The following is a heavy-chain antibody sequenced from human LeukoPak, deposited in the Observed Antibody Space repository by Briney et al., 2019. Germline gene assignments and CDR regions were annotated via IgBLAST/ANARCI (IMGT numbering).Heavy chain of an antibody. Sequence: SETLSLTCAVYGGSFSGHYWSWIRRPPGKGLEWIGEINHSGRANYNPSLKSLVTISIDTSKNQFSLKLPSVTAADTATYYCARKTVTEGVDYWGQGTLVNVSS. J-gene: IGHJ4*02. CDR1: GGSFSGHY. V-gene: IGHV4-34*01. CDR3: ARKTVTEGVDY. CDR2: INHSGRA. D-gene: IGHD1-14*01.